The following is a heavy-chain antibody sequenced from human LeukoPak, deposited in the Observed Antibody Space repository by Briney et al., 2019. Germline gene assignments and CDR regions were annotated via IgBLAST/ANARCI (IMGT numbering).Heavy chain of an antibody. V-gene: IGHV3-48*03. J-gene: IGHJ4*02. D-gene: IGHD4-17*01. Sequence: PGGSLRLSCAASGFTFSSYEMNWVRQAPGKGLEWVSYISSSGSTIYCADSVKGRFTISRDNAKNSLHLQMNSLRAEDAAVYYCAREATVTIRMYYFDYWGQGTLVTVSS. CDR2: ISSSGSTI. CDR3: AREATVTIRMYYFDY. CDR1: GFTFSSYE.